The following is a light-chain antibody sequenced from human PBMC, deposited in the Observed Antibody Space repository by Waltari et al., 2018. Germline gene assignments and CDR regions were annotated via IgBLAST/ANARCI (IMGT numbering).Light chain of an antibody. CDR2: DVS. V-gene: IGLV2-23*02. J-gene: IGLJ2*01. CDR3: CSYAGSSTHVL. Sequence: QSALTQPAPVSGSPGQSITISCTGTSTDVGGYNYVSWYQQYPDKAPKLMIYDVSKRPSGVSNRFSGSKSGNTASLTISGLQAEDEADYYCCSYAGSSTHVLFGGGTKLTVL. CDR1: STDVGGYNY.